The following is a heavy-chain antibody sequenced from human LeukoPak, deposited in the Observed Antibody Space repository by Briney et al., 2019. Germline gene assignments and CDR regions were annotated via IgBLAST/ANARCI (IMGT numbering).Heavy chain of an antibody. CDR3: AIDSPSTNVNPH. Sequence: SETLSLTRAVYGGSFSGYYWSWIRQPPGKGLEWIGEINHSGSTNYNPSLKSRVTISVDTSKNQFSLKLSSVTAAGTAVYYCAIDSPSTNVNPHWGQGTLVTVSS. J-gene: IGHJ4*02. V-gene: IGHV4-34*01. CDR1: GGSFSGYY. D-gene: IGHD1-14*01. CDR2: INHSGST.